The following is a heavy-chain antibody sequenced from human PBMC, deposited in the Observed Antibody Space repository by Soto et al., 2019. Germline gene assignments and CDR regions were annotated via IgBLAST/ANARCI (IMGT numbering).Heavy chain of an antibody. V-gene: IGHV4-59*01. CDR1: GGSISSYY. CDR3: ARAGYCSSTSCYALYYYYYMDV. J-gene: IGHJ6*03. D-gene: IGHD2-2*01. Sequence: LEILSLTCTVSGGSISSYYLSWIRQPPGKELEWIGYIYYSGSTNYNPSLKSRVTISVDTSKNQFSLKLSSVTAADTAVYYCARAGYCSSTSCYALYYYYYMDVWGKGTTVTVSS. CDR2: IYYSGST.